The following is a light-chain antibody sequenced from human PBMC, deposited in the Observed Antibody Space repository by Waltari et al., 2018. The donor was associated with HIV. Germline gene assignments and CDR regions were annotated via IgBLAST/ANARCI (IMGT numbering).Light chain of an antibody. J-gene: IGLJ2*01. V-gene: IGLV1-44*01. CDR3: AAWDDSLNGYVL. CDR2: NNN. Sequence: QSVLTQPPSASGTPGQRVTFSCSGSSSNIGSNPVDWYQKLPGTAPRRLIYNNNRRPSRVPDRFAGSKSGTSASLAISGLHSEDEADYYCAAWDDSLNGYVLFGGGTKLTVL. CDR1: SSNIGSNP.